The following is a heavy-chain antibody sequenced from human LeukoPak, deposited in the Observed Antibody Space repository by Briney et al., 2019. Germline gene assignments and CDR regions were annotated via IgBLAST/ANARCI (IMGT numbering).Heavy chain of an antibody. CDR2: IYTSGST. D-gene: IGHD3-16*01. Sequence: PSETLSLTCTVSGGSISSGSYYWSWIRQPAGKGLEWIGRIYTSGSTNYNPSLKSRVTISVDTSKNQFSLKLSSVTAADTAVYYCARDLGYGDYFDYWGQGTLVTVSS. V-gene: IGHV4-61*02. CDR1: GGSISSGSYY. J-gene: IGHJ4*02. CDR3: ARDLGYGDYFDY.